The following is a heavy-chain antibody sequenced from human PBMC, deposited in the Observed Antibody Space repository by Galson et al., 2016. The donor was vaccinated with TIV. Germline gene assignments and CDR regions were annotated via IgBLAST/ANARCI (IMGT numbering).Heavy chain of an antibody. V-gene: IGHV1-69*05. CDR1: GGSFTNHA. J-gene: IGHJ3*02. Sequence: SVKVSCKASGGSFTNHAIRWVRQVPGQGLEWMGGTITILGTPNYAQRFQGRVTITTDESTTTAYMELSSLRSEDTAVYYCAIRWTYKWSGDTFDIWGQGTMVTVSS. D-gene: IGHD1-20*01. CDR3: AIRWTYKWSGDTFDI. CDR2: TITILGTP.